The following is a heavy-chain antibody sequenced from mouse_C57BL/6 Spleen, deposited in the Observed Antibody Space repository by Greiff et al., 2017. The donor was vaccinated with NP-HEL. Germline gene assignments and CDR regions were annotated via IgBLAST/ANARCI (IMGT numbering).Heavy chain of an antibody. J-gene: IGHJ3*01. CDR1: GYTFTDYN. CDR3: ARKRYDGNYVGWFAY. V-gene: IGHV1-18*01. Sequence: EVQLQQSGPELVKPGASVKIPCKASGYTFTDYNMDWVKQSHGKSLEWIGDINPNNGGTIYNQKFKGKATLTVDKSSSTAYMELRSLPFEDTAVYYWARKRYDGNYVGWFAYWGQGTLVTVSA. D-gene: IGHD2-1*01. CDR2: INPNNGGT.